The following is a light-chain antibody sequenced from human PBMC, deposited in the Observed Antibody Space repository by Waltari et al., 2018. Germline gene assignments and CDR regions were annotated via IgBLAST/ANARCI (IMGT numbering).Light chain of an antibody. Sequence: QSALTQPASISGSPGQSITIPCAGTISAVWLFNLVSWYQPHPGKAPKLMIFEVSPRPSGFSDRFSGSKSGNTASLTISGLQAEDEANYYCCSYARSKVGLCGGGTKLTVL. CDR2: EVS. CDR1: ISAVWLFNL. CDR3: CSYARSKVGL. V-gene: IGLV2-23*02. J-gene: IGLJ3*02.